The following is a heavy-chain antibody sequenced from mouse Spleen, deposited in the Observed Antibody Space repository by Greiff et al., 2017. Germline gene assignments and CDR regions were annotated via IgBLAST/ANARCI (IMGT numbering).Heavy chain of an antibody. J-gene: IGHJ1*01. CDR2: ISSGGGNT. CDR3: ARLAWLRRRDWYFDV. D-gene: IGHD2-2*01. V-gene: IGHV5-9-3*01. CDR1: GFTFSSYA. Sequence: EVHLVESGGGLVKLGGSLKLSCAASGFTFSSYAMSWVRQTPEKRLEWVATISSGGGNTYYPDSVKGRFTISRDNAKNTLYLQMSSLKSEDTAMYYCARLAWLRRRDWYFDVWGAGTTVTVSS.